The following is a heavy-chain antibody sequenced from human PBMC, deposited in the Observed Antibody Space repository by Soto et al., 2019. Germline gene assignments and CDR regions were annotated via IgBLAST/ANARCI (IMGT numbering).Heavy chain of an antibody. Sequence: ACAASCFSFRDYFLSWLRQAPGKVLEWVSYIGPYGNSIYYADSVKGRFTISRDDATKSLHLHMNSLRTDDTAVYYCARDDHTYGVYWAQRTPVTVSS. V-gene: IGHV3-11*01. J-gene: IGHJ4*02. D-gene: IGHD2-21*01. CDR2: IGPYGNSI. CDR3: ARDDHTYGVY. CDR1: CFSFRDYF.